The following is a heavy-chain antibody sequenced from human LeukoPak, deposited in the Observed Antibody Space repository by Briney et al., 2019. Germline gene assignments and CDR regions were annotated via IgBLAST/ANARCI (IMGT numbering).Heavy chain of an antibody. CDR1: GYTFTGYY. D-gene: IGHD2-2*01. CDR2: INPNSGGT. Sequence: ASVKVSCKASGYTFTGYYMHWVRQAPGQGLEWMGWINPNSGGTNHAQKFQGRVTMTRDTSISTAYMELSRLRSDDTAVYYCARSGYCSSTSCFNWFDPWGQGTLVTVSS. CDR3: ARSGYCSSTSCFNWFDP. J-gene: IGHJ5*02. V-gene: IGHV1-2*02.